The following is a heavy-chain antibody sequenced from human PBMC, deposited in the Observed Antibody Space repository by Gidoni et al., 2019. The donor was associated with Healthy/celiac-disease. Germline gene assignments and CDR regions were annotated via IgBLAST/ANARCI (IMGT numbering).Heavy chain of an antibody. J-gene: IGHJ6*02. CDR1: GGNLSSSA. CDR2: VIPIFGTA. V-gene: IGHV1-69*01. D-gene: IGHD4-17*01. CDR3: ARDRGPTTVTTGRGYYYGMDV. Sequence: QGQLVQSGDGVKKTGSSVKVSCQASGGNLSSSAISWVRQGPGQGLDWMGGVIPIFGTANDAVQFPGRVTITADESTSTAYMELSSLRSEYTAVYYCARDRGPTTVTTGRGYYYGMDVWGQGTTVTVSS.